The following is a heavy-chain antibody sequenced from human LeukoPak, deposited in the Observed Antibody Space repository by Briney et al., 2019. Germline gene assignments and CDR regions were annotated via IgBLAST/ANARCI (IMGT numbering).Heavy chain of an antibody. CDR2: IKQDGSEK. CDR1: GFTSSNYW. Sequence: GGSLRISCAASGFTSSNYWMSWVRQAPGKGLEWVASIKQDGSEKYYVDSVKGRFTISRDDAKNSLYLQMNSLRAEDTAVYYCARDRGSSGWYEFDYWGQGTLVTVSS. CDR3: ARDRGSSGWYEFDY. V-gene: IGHV3-7*01. J-gene: IGHJ4*02. D-gene: IGHD6-19*01.